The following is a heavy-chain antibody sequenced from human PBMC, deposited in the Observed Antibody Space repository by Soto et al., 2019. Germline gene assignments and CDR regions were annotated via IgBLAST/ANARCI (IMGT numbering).Heavy chain of an antibody. CDR3: AKVTGYYMDH. J-gene: IGHJ4*02. CDR1: GFTFSSHS. CDR2: ISSSSTYI. V-gene: IGHV3-21*04. D-gene: IGHD3-9*01. Sequence: EVQVVESGGGLVKPGGSLRLSCAASGFTFSSHSMNWVRQAPGKGLEWVSTISSSSTYIYYADSVKGRFTISRDNVKNSLYLQMNSLRAEDTAVYYCAKVTGYYMDHWGQGTLVTVSS.